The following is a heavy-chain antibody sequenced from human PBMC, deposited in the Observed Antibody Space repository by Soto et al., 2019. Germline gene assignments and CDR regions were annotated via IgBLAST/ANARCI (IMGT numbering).Heavy chain of an antibody. Sequence: GGSLRLSCRASGFTFDDYAMSWVRQAPGKGLEWVGFIRSKAYGGATEYAASVRGRFTISRDNAKRSLYLQMMSLTAEDTAIYYCVRGGGGGLFDPWGQGTMVTVSS. J-gene: IGHJ5*02. CDR2: IRSKAYGGAT. V-gene: IGHV3-49*04. CDR1: GFTFDDYA. CDR3: VRGGGGGLFDP. D-gene: IGHD2-15*01.